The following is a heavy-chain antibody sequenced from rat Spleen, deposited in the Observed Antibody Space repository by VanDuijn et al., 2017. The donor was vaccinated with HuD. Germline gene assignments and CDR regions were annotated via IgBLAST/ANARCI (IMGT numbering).Heavy chain of an antibody. D-gene: IGHD1-4*01. CDR1: GFTFSNYG. Sequence: EVQLVESGGGLVQPGRSMKLSCAASGFTFSNYGMAWVRQAPKKGLEWVAYISYDGGSTYYRDSVKGRFTISRDNAKSTLYLQMDSLRSEDTATYYCTKTTRVFYYFDYWGQGVMVTVSS. CDR3: TKTTRVFYYFDY. J-gene: IGHJ2*01. V-gene: IGHV5-20*01. CDR2: ISYDGGST.